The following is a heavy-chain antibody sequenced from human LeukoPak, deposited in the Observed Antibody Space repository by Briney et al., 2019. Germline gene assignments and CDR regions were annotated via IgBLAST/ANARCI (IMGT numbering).Heavy chain of an antibody. Sequence: GGSLRLSCAASGFTFSSYSMNWVRQAPGKGLEWVSYISSSGSTIYYADSVKGRFTISRDNAKNSLYLQMNSLRVEDTAVYYCARKYPLSTADYWGQGTLVTVSS. CDR2: ISSSGSTI. CDR3: ARKYPLSTADY. CDR1: GFTFSSYS. D-gene: IGHD2-2*01. V-gene: IGHV3-48*04. J-gene: IGHJ4*02.